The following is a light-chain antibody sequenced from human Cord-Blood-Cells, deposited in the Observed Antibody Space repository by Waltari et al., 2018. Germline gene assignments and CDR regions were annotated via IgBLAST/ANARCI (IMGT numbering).Light chain of an antibody. V-gene: IGKV3-15*01. CDR3: QQYNNWPWT. Sequence: EIVMTQSPATLSVSPGERATLSCRASQSVSSNLAWYQQKPGQAPRLLIYGASTRATGIPARFSGSGSGTEFTLTISSLPSEDFAVYYRQQYNNWPWTFGQGTKVEIK. CDR2: GAS. J-gene: IGKJ1*01. CDR1: QSVSSN.